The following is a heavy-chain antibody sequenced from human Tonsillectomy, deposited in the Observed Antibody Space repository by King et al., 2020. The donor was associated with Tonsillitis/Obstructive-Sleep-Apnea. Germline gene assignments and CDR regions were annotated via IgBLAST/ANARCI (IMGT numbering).Heavy chain of an antibody. CDR2: ISYDGNNK. J-gene: IGHJ4*02. D-gene: IGHD3-3*01. CDR1: GFTFSSYG. Sequence: VQLVESGGGVVQPGRSLRLSCAASGFTFSSYGMHWVRQAPGKGLEWVAVISYDGNNKYYADSVKGRFTISRDNSKNTLYLQMNSLRAEDTAVYYCAWSGDYWGQGTLVTVAS. V-gene: IGHV3-30*03. CDR3: AWSGDY.